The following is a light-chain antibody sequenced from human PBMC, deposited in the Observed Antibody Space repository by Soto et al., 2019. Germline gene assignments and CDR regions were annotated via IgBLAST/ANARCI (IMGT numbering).Light chain of an antibody. CDR1: QSLRSS. CDR2: DAS. Sequence: ETMMTQSPDTLSVSLGERATLSCRASQSLRSSLAWYQQKPGQAPRLLIYDASTRATGIPARFSGSGSGTDFILTISRLEPEDFAVYYCQHYDNSPPSVTFGPGTKVDIK. J-gene: IGKJ3*01. V-gene: IGKV3-15*01. CDR3: QHYDNSPPSVT.